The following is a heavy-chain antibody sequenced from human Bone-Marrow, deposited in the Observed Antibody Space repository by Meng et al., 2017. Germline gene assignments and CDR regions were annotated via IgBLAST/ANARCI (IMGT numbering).Heavy chain of an antibody. D-gene: IGHD3-9*01. Sequence: ASVKVSCKASGYTFTSYGISWVRQATGQGLEWMGWMNPNSGNTGYAQKFQGRVTITRNTSISTAYMELSSLRSEDTAVYYCARAQQLRYFDWLSLHTPIAEYYYYYCGMAVWGQGTTVNSSS. CDR2: MNPNSGNT. J-gene: IGHJ6*01. CDR3: ARAQQLRYFDWLSLHTPIAEYYYYYCGMAV. V-gene: IGHV1-8*03. CDR1: GYTFTSYG.